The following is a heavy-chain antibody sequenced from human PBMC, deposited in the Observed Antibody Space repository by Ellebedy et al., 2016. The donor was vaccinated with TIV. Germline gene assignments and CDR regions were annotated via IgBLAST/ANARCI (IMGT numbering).Heavy chain of an antibody. J-gene: IGHJ4*02. CDR1: GFTFSSYA. Sequence: GESLKISXAASGFTFSSYAMHWVRQAPGKGLEWVAVISYDGSNKYYADSVKGRFTISRDNSKNTLYLQMNSLRAEDMAVYYCAREESSGGLSYWGQGTLVTVSS. CDR2: ISYDGSNK. D-gene: IGHD1-26*01. CDR3: AREESSGGLSY. V-gene: IGHV3-30-3*01.